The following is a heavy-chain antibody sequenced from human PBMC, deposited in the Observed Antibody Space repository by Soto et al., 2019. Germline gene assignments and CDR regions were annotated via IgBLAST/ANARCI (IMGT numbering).Heavy chain of an antibody. J-gene: IGHJ4*02. V-gene: IGHV4-34*01. CDR2: IKESGFA. CDR1: NGSFSDYF. CDR3: ARGKSSGPLYYFDT. Sequence: SETLSLTCGVYNGSFSDYFWNWIRQPPGKGLEWIGEIKESGFATYNPSLKRRVTMLVDTANNQFSLKVTSVTAADTAVYYCARGKSSGPLYYFDTWGQGTLVTVSS. D-gene: IGHD6-19*01.